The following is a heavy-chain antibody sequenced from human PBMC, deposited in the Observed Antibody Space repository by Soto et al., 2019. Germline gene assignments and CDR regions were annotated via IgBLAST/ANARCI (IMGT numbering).Heavy chain of an antibody. CDR3: ARDVPAYCSGGSCEGDY. J-gene: IGHJ4*02. D-gene: IGHD2-15*01. V-gene: IGHV1-69*12. Sequence: QVQLVQSGAEVKKPGSSVKVSCKASGGTFSSYAISWVRQAPGQGLEWMGGIIPIFGTANYAQKFQGRVTITADESTCKAYMELSSLSSEDTAVYYCARDVPAYCSGGSCEGDYWGQGTLVTVSS. CDR1: GGTFSSYA. CDR2: IIPIFGTA.